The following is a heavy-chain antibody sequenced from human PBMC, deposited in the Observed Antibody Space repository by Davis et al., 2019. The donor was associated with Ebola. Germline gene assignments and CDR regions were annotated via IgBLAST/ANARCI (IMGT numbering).Heavy chain of an antibody. CDR1: GYSFTYRY. V-gene: IGHV1-45*02. CDR2: ITPFNGNT. D-gene: IGHD6-13*01. J-gene: IGHJ6*03. Sequence: AASVKVSCKASGYSFTYRYLHWVRLAPGHALEWMGWITPFNGNTNYAQKFQDRVTITRDRSMNTAYMELSSLRSEDTAMYYCAGTPSYSSNSYMDVWGKGTTVTVSS. CDR3: AGTPSYSSNSYMDV.